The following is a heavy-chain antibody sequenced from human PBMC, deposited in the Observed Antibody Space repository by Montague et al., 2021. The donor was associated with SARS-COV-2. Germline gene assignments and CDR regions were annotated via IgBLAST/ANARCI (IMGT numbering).Heavy chain of an antibody. CDR2: IGTAGDT. V-gene: IGHV3-13*01. D-gene: IGHD3-22*01. Sequence: SLRLSCAASGLTFSSYDMHWVRQATGKGLEWVSAIGTAGDTYYPGSVKGRFTISRENAKYSLYLQMNSLRAGDTAVYYCARGYYDSSGYFNWFDPWGQGTLVTVSS. CDR3: ARGYYDSSGYFNWFDP. J-gene: IGHJ5*02. CDR1: GLTFSSYD.